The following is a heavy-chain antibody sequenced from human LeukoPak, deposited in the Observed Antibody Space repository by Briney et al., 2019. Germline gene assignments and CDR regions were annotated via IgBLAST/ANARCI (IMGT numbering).Heavy chain of an antibody. V-gene: IGHV1-46*03. Sequence: ASVKVSCKASGYTYTSYYMHWVRQAPGQGLEWMGIINPSSGSTSYAQKFQGRVTMTRDTSTSTVYMELSSLRSEDTAVYYCARNTLDTAMGAAVDYWGQGTLVTVSS. CDR3: ARNTLDTAMGAAVDY. D-gene: IGHD5-18*01. J-gene: IGHJ4*02. CDR1: GYTYTSYY. CDR2: INPSSGST.